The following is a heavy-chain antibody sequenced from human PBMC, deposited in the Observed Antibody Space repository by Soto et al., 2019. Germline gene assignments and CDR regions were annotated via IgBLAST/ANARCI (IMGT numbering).Heavy chain of an antibody. V-gene: IGHV1-69*01. CDR1: GGTFSSYA. Sequence: QVQLVQSGAEVKKPGSSVKVSCKASGGTFSSYAISWVRQAPGQGLEWMGGIIPISGTANYAQKFQGRVTITADESTSTADMELSSLRSEATAVYYCARSQGSSTSLEIYYYYYYGMDVWGQGTTATVSS. CDR3: ARSQGSSTSLEIYYYYYYGMDV. CDR2: IIPISGTA. J-gene: IGHJ6*02. D-gene: IGHD2-2*01.